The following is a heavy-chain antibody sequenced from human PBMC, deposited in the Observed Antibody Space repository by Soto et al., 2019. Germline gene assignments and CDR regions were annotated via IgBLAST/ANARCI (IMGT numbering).Heavy chain of an antibody. CDR2: VYDSGGT. D-gene: IGHD1-26*01. V-gene: IGHV4-59*02. Sequence: SETLSLTCTVTGASVINDYWNWIRQPPGKGLEWIGFVYDSGGTSYNSSLKSRLTISVDTSKNQFSLKLSSVTAADTAVYYCVRQVGATGSYSYAVWGQGTMVTVSS. CDR3: VRQVGATGSYSYAV. CDR1: GASVINDY. J-gene: IGHJ3*01.